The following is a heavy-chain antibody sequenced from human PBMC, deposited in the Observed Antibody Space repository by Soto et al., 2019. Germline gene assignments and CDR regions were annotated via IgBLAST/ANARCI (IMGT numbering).Heavy chain of an antibody. V-gene: IGHV1-69*13. J-gene: IGHJ5*02. CDR1: GGTFSSYG. CDR2: FIPIFGTA. D-gene: IGHD3-10*01. CDR3: ARDPRCSRGWFDR. Sequence: GASVKVSCKASGGTFSSYGISWVRQAPGQGVEWMGGFIPIFGTANYAQKFQGRVTITAYESTSTAYMELSSLRSEDTAVYYCARDPRCSRGWFDRCSRGTLVTVS.